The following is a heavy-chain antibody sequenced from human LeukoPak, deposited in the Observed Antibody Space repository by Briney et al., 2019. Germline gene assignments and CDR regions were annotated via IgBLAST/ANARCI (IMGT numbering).Heavy chain of an antibody. D-gene: IGHD7-27*01. V-gene: IGHV6-1*01. CDR3: VRDFNWAFDY. CDR2: TRYRSTWNT. Sequence: SQTLSLTCAISGDSVSSKSVSWNWIRQSPSVGLEYLGRTRYRSTWNTFYSSSVEGRITINADTSRNQDSLRLNSVTPEDTALYYCVRDFNWAFDYWGQGTLVTVSS. CDR1: GDSVSSKSVS. J-gene: IGHJ4*02.